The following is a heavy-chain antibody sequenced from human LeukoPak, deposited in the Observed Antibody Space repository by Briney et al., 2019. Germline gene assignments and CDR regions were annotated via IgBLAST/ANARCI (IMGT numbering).Heavy chain of an antibody. Sequence: PGGSLRLSCEGSAFIFSGHWMNWVRQTPGKGLEWIGEIYHSGSTNYNPSLKSRVTISVDKSKNQFSLKLSSVTAADTAVYYCARHIIRGWFDPWGQGTLVTVSS. V-gene: IGHV4-4*02. D-gene: IGHD2-21*01. CDR1: AFIFSGHW. CDR3: ARHIIRGWFDP. J-gene: IGHJ5*02. CDR2: IYHSGST.